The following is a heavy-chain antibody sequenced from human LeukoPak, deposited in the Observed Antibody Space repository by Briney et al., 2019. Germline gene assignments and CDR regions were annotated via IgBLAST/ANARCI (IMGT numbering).Heavy chain of an antibody. CDR1: GGSISSSSYY. V-gene: IGHV4-39*07. Sequence: SETLSLTCTVSGGSISSSSYYWGWFRQPPGKGLEWIGSIYYSGSTYYNPSLKSRVTISVDTSKNQFSLKLSSVTAADTAVYYCAGDGYWGQGTLVTVSS. J-gene: IGHJ4*02. CDR2: IYYSGST. CDR3: AGDGY.